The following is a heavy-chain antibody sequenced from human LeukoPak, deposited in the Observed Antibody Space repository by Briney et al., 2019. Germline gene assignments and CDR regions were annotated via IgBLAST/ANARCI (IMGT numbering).Heavy chain of an antibody. V-gene: IGHV4-31*03. CDR1: GASVNSAGYY. CDR2: ISYTGST. Sequence: SQTLSLTCTVSGASVNSAGYYWSWIRQLPGKGLEWIGYISYTGSTYYNPSLKSRVIISRDTSKNQFSLKLSSVTAADTAIYYCARGDYWGQGTLVTVSS. J-gene: IGHJ4*02. CDR3: ARGDY.